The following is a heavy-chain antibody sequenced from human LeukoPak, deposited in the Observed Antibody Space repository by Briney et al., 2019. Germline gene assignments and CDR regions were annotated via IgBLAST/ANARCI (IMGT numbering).Heavy chain of an antibody. V-gene: IGHV1-69*13. CDR2: IIPIFGTA. J-gene: IGHJ4*02. D-gene: IGHD3-16*01. CDR1: GYSFTSSG. CDR3: ALGRGWGSYFDY. Sequence: ASVKVSCKASGYSFTSSGFTWVRQAPGQGLEWMGGIIPIFGTANYAQKFQGRVTITADESTSTAYMELSSLRSEDTAVYYCALGRGWGSYFDYWGQGTLVTVSS.